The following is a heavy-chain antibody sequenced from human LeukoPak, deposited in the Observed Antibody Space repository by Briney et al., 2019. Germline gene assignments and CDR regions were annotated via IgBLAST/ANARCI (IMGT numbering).Heavy chain of an antibody. CDR2: IYYSGST. CDR1: GGSISSSTYY. J-gene: IGHJ5*02. V-gene: IGHV4-39*01. Sequence: SETLSLTCTVSGGSISSSTYYWVWIRQPPGKGLDWIGSIYYSGSTYYNPSLKSRVTISVDTSKNQFSLNVSSVTAADTAVYYCARGATERFGWFDPWGQGTLVSVSS. D-gene: IGHD1-26*01. CDR3: ARGATERFGWFDP.